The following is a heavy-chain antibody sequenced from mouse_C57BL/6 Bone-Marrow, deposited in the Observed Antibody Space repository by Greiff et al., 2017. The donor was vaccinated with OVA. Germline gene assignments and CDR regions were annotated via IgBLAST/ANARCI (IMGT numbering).Heavy chain of an antibody. CDR2: SRNKANDYTT. D-gene: IGHD2-4*01. CDR3: ARDAGLRLYWYFDV. V-gene: IGHV7-1*01. CDR1: GFTFSDFY. J-gene: IGHJ1*03. Sequence: EVKLVESGGGLVQSGRSLRLSCATSGFTFSDFYMEWVRQAPGKGLEWIAASRNKANDYTTEYSASVKGRFIVSRDTSQSILYRQMNALRAEDTAIYYCARDAGLRLYWYFDVWGTGTTVTVSS.